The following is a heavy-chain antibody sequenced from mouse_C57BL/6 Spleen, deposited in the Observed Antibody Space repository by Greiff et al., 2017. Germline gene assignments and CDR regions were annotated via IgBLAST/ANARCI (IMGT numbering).Heavy chain of an antibody. Sequence: DVMLVESGGGLVKPGGSLKLSCAASGFTFSDYGMHWVRQAPEKGLEWVAYISSGSSTIYYADTVKGRFTISRDNAKNTLFLQMTSLRSEDTAMYYCARLGDYDVWFAYWGQGTLVTVSA. CDR1: GFTFSDYG. CDR2: ISSGSSTI. CDR3: ARLGDYDVWFAY. V-gene: IGHV5-17*01. J-gene: IGHJ3*01. D-gene: IGHD2-4*01.